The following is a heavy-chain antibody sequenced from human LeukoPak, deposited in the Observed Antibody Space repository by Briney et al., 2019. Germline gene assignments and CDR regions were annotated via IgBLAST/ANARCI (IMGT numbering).Heavy chain of an antibody. CDR3: ARDYCSGGSCYSGNFYFDY. D-gene: IGHD2-15*01. CDR2: IIPIFGTA. CDR1: GGTFSSYA. J-gene: IGHJ4*02. V-gene: IGHV1-69*13. Sequence: TVKVSCKASGGTFSSYAISWVRQAPGQGLEWMGGIIPIFGTANYAQKFQGRVTITADESTSTAYMELSSLRSEDTAVYYCARDYCSGGSCYSGNFYFDYWGQGTLVTVSS.